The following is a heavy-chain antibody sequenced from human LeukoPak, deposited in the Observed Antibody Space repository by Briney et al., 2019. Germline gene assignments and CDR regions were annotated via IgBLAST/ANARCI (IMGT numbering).Heavy chain of an antibody. CDR2: INPSGGST. Sequence: ASVKVSCKASGYTFTSYYMHWVRQAPGQGLEWMGIINPSGGSTRYAQKFQGRVTMTRDTSTSTVYMELSSLRSEDTAVYYCARVGGDCSGGSCYLFWFDPWGQGTLVTVSS. D-gene: IGHD2-15*01. CDR1: GYTFTSYY. V-gene: IGHV1-46*01. CDR3: ARVGGDCSGGSCYLFWFDP. J-gene: IGHJ5*02.